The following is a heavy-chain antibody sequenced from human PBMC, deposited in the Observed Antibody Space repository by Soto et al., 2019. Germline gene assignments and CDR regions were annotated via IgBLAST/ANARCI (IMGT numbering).Heavy chain of an antibody. D-gene: IGHD4-4*01. V-gene: IGHV3-23*01. J-gene: IGHJ4*02. Sequence: GGSLRLSCAASGFPFSSYVTSWVRQAPGKGLEWVSGISGGGSNTFYADSVKGRFTISRDNSKNTLLLQMNSLGAEDTAVYYCAKDSNKYSSSLRGRYFDYWGQGIGVTVSS. CDR2: ISGGGSNT. CDR3: AKDSNKYSSSLRGRYFDY. CDR1: GFPFSSYV.